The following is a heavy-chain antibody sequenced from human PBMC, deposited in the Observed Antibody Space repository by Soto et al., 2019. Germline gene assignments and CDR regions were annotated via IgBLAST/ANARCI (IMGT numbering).Heavy chain of an antibody. CDR3: ARAGTYRSAMYNWSHP. CDR2: IHYSGGT. Sequence: SETLSLTCSVTVASVSSHSWSWIRQSPGKGLEWIGYIHYSGGTNYTPSLRSRVTISVETSKNQLSMNLTSLTAADTAVYYCARAGTYRSAMYNWSHPWGHATLVTV. CDR1: VASVSSHS. J-gene: IGHJ5*02. V-gene: IGHV4-59*02. D-gene: IGHD1-1*01.